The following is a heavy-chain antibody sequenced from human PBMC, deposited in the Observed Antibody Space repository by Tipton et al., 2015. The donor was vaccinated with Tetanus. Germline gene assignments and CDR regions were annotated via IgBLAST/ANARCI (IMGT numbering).Heavy chain of an antibody. CDR3: ARDLEVTNFYYYYGMDV. J-gene: IGHJ6*02. CDR2: ISYEGSNK. CDR1: GFIFSSYT. V-gene: IGHV3-30*03. Sequence: SLRLSCAASGFIFSSYTMNWVRQAPGKGLEWVAVISYEGSNKYYADSVKGRFTVSSDNSKNTLYLQMNSLRVEDTAVYYCARDLEVTNFYYYYGMDVWGQGTTVTVSS. D-gene: IGHD4-17*01.